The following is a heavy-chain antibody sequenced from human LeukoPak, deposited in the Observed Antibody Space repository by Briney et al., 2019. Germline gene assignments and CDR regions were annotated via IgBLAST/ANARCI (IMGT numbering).Heavy chain of an antibody. D-gene: IGHD3-16*01. V-gene: IGHV3-43*02. Sequence: GSLRLSCAPSVFTFDDYAMHWVRQAPGKGLEWVSVISGDGGSTYYADSVKGRFTISRDNSKNSLYLQMNSLRTEDTALYYCAKDSVFMITFGGDDYFDYWGQGTLVTVSS. J-gene: IGHJ4*02. CDR1: VFTFDDYA. CDR2: ISGDGGST. CDR3: AKDSVFMITFGGDDYFDY.